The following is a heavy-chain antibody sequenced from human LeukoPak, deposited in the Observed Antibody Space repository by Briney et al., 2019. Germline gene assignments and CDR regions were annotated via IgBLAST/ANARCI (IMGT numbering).Heavy chain of an antibody. D-gene: IGHD6-13*01. Sequence: GGSLRLSCAASGFTFSSYAMHWVRQAPGKGLEWVAVISYDGSNKYYADSVKGRFTISRDNSKNTLYLQMNSLGAEDTAVYYCAREYAAAGYFDYWGQGTLVTVSS. CDR3: AREYAAAGYFDY. CDR1: GFTFSSYA. CDR2: ISYDGSNK. J-gene: IGHJ4*02. V-gene: IGHV3-30*04.